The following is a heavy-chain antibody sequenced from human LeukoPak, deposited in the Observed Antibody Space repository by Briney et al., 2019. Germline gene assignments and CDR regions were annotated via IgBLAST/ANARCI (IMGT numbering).Heavy chain of an antibody. Sequence: GGSLRLSCAASGFTFSSYWMSWVRQAPGKGLEWVAVISYDGSNKYYADSVKGRFTISRDNSKNTLYLQMNSLRAEDTAVYYCAKDGLRFLEWLAVDAFDIWGQGTMVTVSS. J-gene: IGHJ3*02. CDR3: AKDGLRFLEWLAVDAFDI. V-gene: IGHV3-30*18. D-gene: IGHD3-3*01. CDR2: ISYDGSNK. CDR1: GFTFSSYW.